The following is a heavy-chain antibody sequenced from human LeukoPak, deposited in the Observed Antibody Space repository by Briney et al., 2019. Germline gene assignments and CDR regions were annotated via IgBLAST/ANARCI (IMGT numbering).Heavy chain of an antibody. CDR2: IYYSGST. V-gene: IGHV4-59*01. CDR1: GGSISSYY. Sequence: PSETLSLTCTVSGGSISSYYWSWIRQPPGKGLELIGYIYYSGSTNYNPSLKSRVTISVDTSKNQFSLKLSSVTAAATAVYYRARGSTGYSGSWYRYWGQGTLVTVSS. J-gene: IGHJ4*02. D-gene: IGHD6-13*01. CDR3: ARGSTGYSGSWYRY.